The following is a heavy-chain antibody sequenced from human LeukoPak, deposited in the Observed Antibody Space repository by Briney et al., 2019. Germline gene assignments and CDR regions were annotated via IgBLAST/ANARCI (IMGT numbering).Heavy chain of an antibody. CDR2: ITGYDANT. D-gene: IGHD3-22*01. CDR3: ARDDPAYDRSGYYYY. CDR1: GYTLINYA. J-gene: IGHJ4*02. Sequence: AAVTVSYKPSGYTLINYAISWVRQAPGQGLAWLGWITGYDANTKYAQKIQDRVTMTIDMSTSTAYMEVRSLRSDDTAVYYCARDDPAYDRSGYYYYWGQGSLVSVSS. V-gene: IGHV1-18*01.